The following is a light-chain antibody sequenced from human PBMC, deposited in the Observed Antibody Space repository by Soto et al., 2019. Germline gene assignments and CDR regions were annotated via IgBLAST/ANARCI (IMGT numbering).Light chain of an antibody. Sequence: IVLTQSPGTLSLSPGDSATLSCRASQSVSNNYLAWYQQKPGQAPRLLIYGASNRATGIPDRFSGSGSGTEFTLTITRLELEYLAVYYCHQAGGAPITLGQGT. V-gene: IGKV3-20*01. J-gene: IGKJ5*01. CDR3: HQAGGAPIT. CDR2: GAS. CDR1: QSVSNNY.